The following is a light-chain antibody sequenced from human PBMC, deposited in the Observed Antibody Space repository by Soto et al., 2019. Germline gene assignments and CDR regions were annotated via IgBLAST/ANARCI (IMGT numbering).Light chain of an antibody. J-gene: IGKJ1*01. CDR1: QSISSY. CDR2: AAS. V-gene: IGKV1-39*01. Sequence: DIQMTQSPSSLSASVGDRVTITCRASQSISSYLNWYQQKPGKAPKLLIYAASSLQSGVPSRFSCSGSGTDFTLTISSLQPEDFATYSCQQSYSTLWTIGKGTKVDIK. CDR3: QQSYSTLWT.